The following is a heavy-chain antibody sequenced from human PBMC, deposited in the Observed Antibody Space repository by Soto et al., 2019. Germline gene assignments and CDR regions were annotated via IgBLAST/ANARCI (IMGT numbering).Heavy chain of an antibody. CDR2: ISGIVDST. V-gene: IGHV3-23*01. J-gene: IGHJ4*02. CDR1: GFTFSSYA. D-gene: IGHD3-3*01. Sequence: EVQLLESGGGLVQPGGSLRLSCAASGFTFSSYAMSWVRQAPGKGLEWVSTISGIVDSTYYADSVKGRFTISRDNSKNTLYVQMNSLRAEDTAVYYCAKGHSTIFGVADNLPDYWGQGTLVTVSS. CDR3: AKGHSTIFGVADNLPDY.